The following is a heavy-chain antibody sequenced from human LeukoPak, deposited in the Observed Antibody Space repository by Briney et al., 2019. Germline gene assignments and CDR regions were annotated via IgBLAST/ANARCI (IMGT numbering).Heavy chain of an antibody. J-gene: IGHJ3*02. CDR1: GFTFSSYD. V-gene: IGHV3-13*01. CDR3: AREGYQYDSSGPPAFDI. CDR2: IGTAGDT. Sequence: GGSLRLSCAASGFTFSSYDMHWVRQATGKGLGWVSAIGTAGDTYYPGSVKGRFTICRENAKNSLYLQMNSLRAGDTAVYYCAREGYQYDSSGPPAFDIWGQGTMVTVSS. D-gene: IGHD3-22*01.